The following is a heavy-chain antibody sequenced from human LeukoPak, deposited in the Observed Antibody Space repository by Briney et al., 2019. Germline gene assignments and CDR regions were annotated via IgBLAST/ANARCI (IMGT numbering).Heavy chain of an antibody. Sequence: GASVKVSCKASGYTFTNYGISCLRRAPGQGLEWMGWISAYNGDTKYLQNLQGRVTMTTDTSTSTAYMELRSLRSDDTAVYYCARDNPYYYLYWGQGTLVTVSS. D-gene: IGHD3-22*01. CDR1: GYTFTNYG. V-gene: IGHV1-18*01. CDR2: ISAYNGDT. CDR3: ARDNPYYYLY. J-gene: IGHJ4*02.